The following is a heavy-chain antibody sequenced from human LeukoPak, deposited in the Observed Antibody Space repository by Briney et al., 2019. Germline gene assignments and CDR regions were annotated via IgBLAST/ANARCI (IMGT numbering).Heavy chain of an antibody. V-gene: IGHV3-21*01. CDR3: ARDLGGYSYGTIPDY. J-gene: IGHJ4*02. CDR1: GFTFSTYS. Sequence: PGGSLRLSCEASGFTFSTYSMNWVRQAPGKGLEWVSSISSSSSYIYYADSVKGRFTISRDNAKNSLHLQMNSLRAEDTAVYYCARDLGGYSYGTIPDYWGQGTLVTVSS. CDR2: ISSSSSYI. D-gene: IGHD5-18*01.